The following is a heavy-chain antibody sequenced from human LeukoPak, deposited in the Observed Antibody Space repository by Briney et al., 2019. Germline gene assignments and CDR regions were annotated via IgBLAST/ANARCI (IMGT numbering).Heavy chain of an antibody. V-gene: IGHV3-33*06. CDR1: GFTFSDYG. CDR3: AKVYCSSSSCPMDV. Sequence: GRSLRLSCAASGFTFSDYGIHWVRQAPGQGLEWVAGIWYDGSNKDYADSVRGRFTISRDNSRNTLYLQMSSLRAEDTAVYYCAKVYCSSSSCPMDVWGKGTTVTVSS. J-gene: IGHJ6*04. CDR2: IWYDGSNK. D-gene: IGHD2-2*01.